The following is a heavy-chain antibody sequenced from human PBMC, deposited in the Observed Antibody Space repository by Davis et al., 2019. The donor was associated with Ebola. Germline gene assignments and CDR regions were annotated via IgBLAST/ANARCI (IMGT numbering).Heavy chain of an antibody. CDR1: GGSFSGYY. D-gene: IGHD6-13*01. Sequence: MPSETLSPTCAVYGGSFSGYYWSWIRQPPGKGLEWIGEINHSGSTNYNPSLKSRVTISVDTSKNQFSLKLSSVTAADTAVYYCASAWSQLAPFDPWGQGTTVTVSS. CDR3: ASAWSQLAPFDP. J-gene: IGHJ6*02. CDR2: INHSGST. V-gene: IGHV4-34*01.